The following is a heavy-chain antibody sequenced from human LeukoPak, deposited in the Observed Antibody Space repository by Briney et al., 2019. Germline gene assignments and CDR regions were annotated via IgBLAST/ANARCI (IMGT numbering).Heavy chain of an antibody. Sequence: SVKVSCKASGGTFSSYAISWVRQAPGQGLEWMGGIIPIFGTANYAQKFQGRVTITTDESTSTAYMELSSLRSEDTAVYYCARFFTPAYYDFWSGYCRGCWFDPWGQGTLVTVSS. D-gene: IGHD3-3*01. CDR3: ARFFTPAYYDFWSGYCRGCWFDP. J-gene: IGHJ5*02. CDR1: GGTFSSYA. V-gene: IGHV1-69*05. CDR2: IIPIFGTA.